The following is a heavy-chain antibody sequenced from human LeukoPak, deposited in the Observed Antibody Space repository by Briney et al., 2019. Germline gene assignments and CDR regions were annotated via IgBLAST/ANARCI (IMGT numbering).Heavy chain of an antibody. CDR2: IYSGGST. D-gene: IGHD3-3*01. V-gene: IGHV3-53*01. J-gene: IGHJ5*02. Sequence: GGSLRLSCAASGFTVSSNYMSWVRQAPGKGLEWVSVIYSGGSTYYADSVKGRFTISRDNSKNTLYLQMNSLRAEDTAVYYCAKEGVYDFWSGTPNWFDPWGQGTLVTVSS. CDR1: GFTVSSNY. CDR3: AKEGVYDFWSGTPNWFDP.